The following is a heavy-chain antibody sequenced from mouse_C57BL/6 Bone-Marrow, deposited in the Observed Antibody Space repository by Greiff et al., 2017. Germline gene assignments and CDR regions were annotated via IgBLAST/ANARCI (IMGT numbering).Heavy chain of an antibody. Sequence: VQLQESGAELARLGASVKMSCKVLGYPFTSSPIHWVKQRLGQGLEWIGYFIPSSGYTKYNQKFKDKATLTADKSSSTAYMQLSSLTSEDSAVYYCARWVLEAYWGQGTLVTVSA. CDR2: FIPSSGYT. CDR1: GYPFTSSP. V-gene: IGHV1-4*01. J-gene: IGHJ3*01. D-gene: IGHD2-3*01. CDR3: ARWVLEAY.